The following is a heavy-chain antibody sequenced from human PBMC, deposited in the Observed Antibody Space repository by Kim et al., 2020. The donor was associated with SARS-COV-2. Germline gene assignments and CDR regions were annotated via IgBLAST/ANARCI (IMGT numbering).Heavy chain of an antibody. D-gene: IGHD1-26*01. CDR3: ANAIVGATTYWFDP. Sequence: ASVKVSCKVSGYTLTELSMHWVRQAPGKGLEWMGGFDPEDGETIYAQKFQGRVTMTEDTSTDTAYMELSSLRSEDTAVYYCANAIVGATTYWFDPWGQGTLVTVSS. CDR1: GYTLTELS. V-gene: IGHV1-24*01. CDR2: FDPEDGET. J-gene: IGHJ5*02.